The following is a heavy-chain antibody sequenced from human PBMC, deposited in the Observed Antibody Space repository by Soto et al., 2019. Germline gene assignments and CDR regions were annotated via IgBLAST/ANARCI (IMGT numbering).Heavy chain of an antibody. CDR1: GYTFTSYG. Sequence: GASVKVSCKASGYTFTSYGISWVRQAPGQGLEWMGWISAYNGNTNYAQKLQGRVTMTTDTSTSTAYMELRSLRSDDTAVYYCARVDCSSTSCYGANWFDPWGQGTLVTVPS. CDR2: ISAYNGNT. CDR3: ARVDCSSTSCYGANWFDP. V-gene: IGHV1-18*01. D-gene: IGHD2-2*01. J-gene: IGHJ5*02.